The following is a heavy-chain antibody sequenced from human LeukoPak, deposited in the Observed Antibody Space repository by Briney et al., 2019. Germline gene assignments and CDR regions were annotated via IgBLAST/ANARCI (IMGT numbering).Heavy chain of an antibody. CDR3: ARDDGGNLNDAFDI. V-gene: IGHV3-48*03. D-gene: IGHD4-23*01. Sequence: GGSLRLSCAASGFTFSSYEMNWVRQAPGKGLEWVSYISSSGSTIYYADSVKGRFTISRDNAENSVYLQMNNLGAEDTAIYYCARDDGGNLNDAFDIWGPGTMVTVSS. CDR1: GFTFSSYE. CDR2: ISSSGSTI. J-gene: IGHJ3*02.